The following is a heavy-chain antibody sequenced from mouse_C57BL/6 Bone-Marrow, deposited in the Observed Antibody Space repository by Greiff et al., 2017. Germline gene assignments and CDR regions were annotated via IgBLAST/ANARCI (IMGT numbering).Heavy chain of an antibody. CDR3: TGDYEAWFAY. CDR1: GFTFSDAW. D-gene: IGHD2-4*01. V-gene: IGHV6-6*01. Sequence: EVKLQESGGGLVQPGGSMKLSCAASGFTFSDAWMDWVRQSPEKGLEWVAEIRNKANNHATYYAESVKGRFTISRDDSKSSVYLQMHSLRAEDTGIDYCTGDYEAWFAYWGQGTLVTVAA. CDR2: IRNKANNHAT. J-gene: IGHJ3*01.